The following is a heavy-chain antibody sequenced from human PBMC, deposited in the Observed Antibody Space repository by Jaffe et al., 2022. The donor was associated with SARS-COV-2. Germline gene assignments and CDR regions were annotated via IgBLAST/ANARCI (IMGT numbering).Heavy chain of an antibody. CDR3: AREGYYDILTGYYTHWYFDY. V-gene: IGHV4-31*03. J-gene: IGHJ4*02. Sequence: QVQLQESGPGLVKPSQTLSLTCTVSGGSISSGGYYWSWIRQHPGKGLEWIGYIYYSGSTYYNPSLKSRVTISVDTSKNQFSLKLSSVTAADTAVYYCAREGYYDILTGYYTHWYFDYWGQGTLVTVSS. CDR2: IYYSGST. CDR1: GGSISSGGYY. D-gene: IGHD3-9*01.